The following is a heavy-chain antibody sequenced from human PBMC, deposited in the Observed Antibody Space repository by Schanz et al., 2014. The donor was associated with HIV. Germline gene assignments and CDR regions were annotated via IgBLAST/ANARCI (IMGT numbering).Heavy chain of an antibody. D-gene: IGHD3-16*01. J-gene: IGHJ6*02. CDR1: GLTFRNYW. CDR2: IKEDGSEK. Sequence: EVQLAESGGALVQPGGSLRLSCAVSGLTFRNYWMAWVRQAPGKGLEWVANIKEDGSEKYHADSVKGRFTISRDNAKNSLFLQMESLRAEDTAVYYCARDGGEVWGQGTTVTVSS. V-gene: IGHV3-7*01. CDR3: ARDGGEV.